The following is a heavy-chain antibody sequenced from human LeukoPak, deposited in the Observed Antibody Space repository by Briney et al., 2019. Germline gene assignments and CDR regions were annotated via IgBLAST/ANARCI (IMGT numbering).Heavy chain of an antibody. Sequence: SVKVSCKASGGTFSSYAISWVRQAPGQGLEWMGGIIPIFGTANYAQKFQGRVTITADESTSTAYMELSSLRSEDTAVYYCARDLDDYGDYANWFDPWGQGTLVTVSS. V-gene: IGHV1-69*13. CDR1: GGTFSSYA. CDR3: ARDLDDYGDYANWFDP. J-gene: IGHJ5*02. CDR2: IIPIFGTA. D-gene: IGHD4-17*01.